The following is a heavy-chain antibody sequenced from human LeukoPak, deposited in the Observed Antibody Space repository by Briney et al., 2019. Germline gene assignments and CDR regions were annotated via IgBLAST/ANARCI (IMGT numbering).Heavy chain of an antibody. CDR1: GYTFTDYY. CDR3: ASPRIRNAFDI. Sequence: ASVKVSCKASGYTFTDYYIHWVRQAPGQGLEWMAWINPNSGDTHYAQKYQGRVTLTRDTSISTAYMDLSRLRSDDTAVYYCASPRIRNAFDIWGQGTMVTVSS. CDR2: INPNSGDT. V-gene: IGHV1-2*02. J-gene: IGHJ3*02. D-gene: IGHD1-14*01.